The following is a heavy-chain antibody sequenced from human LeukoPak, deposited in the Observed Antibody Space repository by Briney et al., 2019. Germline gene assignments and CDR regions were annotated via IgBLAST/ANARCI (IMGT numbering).Heavy chain of an antibody. CDR2: IIPILGIA. CDR1: GGTFSSYA. Sequence: SVTVSFKASGGTFSSYAISWVRQAPGRGLEWMGRIIPILGIANYAQKFQGRVTITADKSTSTAYMELSSLRSEDTAVYYCRTVAGTSYYYYYGMDVWGQGTTVTVSS. V-gene: IGHV1-69*04. CDR3: RTVAGTSYYYYYGMDV. D-gene: IGHD6-19*01. J-gene: IGHJ6*02.